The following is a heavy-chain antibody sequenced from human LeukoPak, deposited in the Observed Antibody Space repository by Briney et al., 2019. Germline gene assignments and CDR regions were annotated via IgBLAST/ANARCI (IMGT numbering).Heavy chain of an antibody. D-gene: IGHD2/OR15-2a*01. CDR3: AKGEEISYHDAFDI. V-gene: IGHV3-23*01. Sequence: PGRSLRLSCAASGFTSDDYAMHWVRQAPGKGLEWVSAISGSGGSTYYADSVKGRFTISRGNSKNTLYLQMNSLRAEDTAVYYCAKGEEISYHDAFDIWGQGTMVTVSS. J-gene: IGHJ3*02. CDR1: GFTSDDYA. CDR2: ISGSGGST.